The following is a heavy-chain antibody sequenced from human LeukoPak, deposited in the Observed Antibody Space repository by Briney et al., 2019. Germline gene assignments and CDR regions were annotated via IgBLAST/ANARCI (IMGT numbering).Heavy chain of an antibody. Sequence: GGSLRLSCAASGFTFSSYGLNWVRQAPGTGLEWASYISYTGSTITYADSVKGRFTISRDNAKNSLYLQMNSLRDDDTAVYYCARDPHFDYWGQGTLVTVSS. CDR3: ARDPHFDY. J-gene: IGHJ4*02. CDR1: GFTFSSYG. V-gene: IGHV3-48*02. CDR2: ISYTGSTI.